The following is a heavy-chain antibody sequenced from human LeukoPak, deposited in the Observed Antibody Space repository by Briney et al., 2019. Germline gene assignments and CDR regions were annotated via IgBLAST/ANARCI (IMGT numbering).Heavy chain of an antibody. CDR2: VYSTGGT. CDR1: GGSMSGYF. D-gene: IGHD1-1*01. CDR3: VRGTGTTFVWFGP. J-gene: IGHJ5*02. V-gene: IGHV4-4*07. Sequence: SETLSLTCTVSGGSMSGYFWSWIRQPPGKRLEWIGRVYSTGGTTYNPSLQSRVTLSIDTSKNRFSLRLTSVTAADTAVYYCVRGTGTTFVWFGPWGQGTLVTVSS.